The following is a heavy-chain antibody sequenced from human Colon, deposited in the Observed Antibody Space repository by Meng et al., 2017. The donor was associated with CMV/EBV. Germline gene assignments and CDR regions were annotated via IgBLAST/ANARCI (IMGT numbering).Heavy chain of an antibody. Sequence: GGSLRLSCAASGFTFSSYVMHWVRQAPGKGLVWVSRISHDGTVTTYADSVKGRFTISRDNAQNTFYLQMNSLRAEDTAVYYCARDLTTTLDYWGQGTLVTVSS. CDR2: ISHDGTVT. CDR1: GFTFSSYV. D-gene: IGHD1-14*01. CDR3: ARDLTTTLDY. J-gene: IGHJ4*02. V-gene: IGHV3-74*01.